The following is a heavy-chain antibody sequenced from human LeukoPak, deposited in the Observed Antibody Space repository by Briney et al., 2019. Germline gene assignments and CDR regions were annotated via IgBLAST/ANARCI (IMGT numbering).Heavy chain of an antibody. D-gene: IGHD6-19*01. V-gene: IGHV1-2*02. CDR3: ARGVSLAPVAPLDY. CDR1: GYTFTSYD. J-gene: IGHJ4*02. Sequence: GASVKVSCKASGYTFTSYDINWVRQATGQGLEWMGWINPNSGGTNYAQKFQGRVTMTRDTSISTAYMELSRLRSDDTAVYYCARGVSLAPVAPLDYWGQGTLVTVSS. CDR2: INPNSGGT.